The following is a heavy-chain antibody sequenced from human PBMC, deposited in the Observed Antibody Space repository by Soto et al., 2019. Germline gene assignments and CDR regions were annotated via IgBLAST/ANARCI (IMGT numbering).Heavy chain of an antibody. CDR1: GGSLSSSTYY. J-gene: IGHJ5*02. V-gene: IGHV4-39*01. D-gene: IGHD3-22*01. Sequence: SETLSLTCTVSGGSLSSSTYYWGWLRQPPGKGLEWIGSMYSGGNTYYNPSLKSRFTVSVDTSKNHFSLKLTSVTAADTAMYYCARQPYDSTGYYYGAWGQGTLVTVS. CDR2: MYSGGNT. CDR3: ARQPYDSTGYYYGA.